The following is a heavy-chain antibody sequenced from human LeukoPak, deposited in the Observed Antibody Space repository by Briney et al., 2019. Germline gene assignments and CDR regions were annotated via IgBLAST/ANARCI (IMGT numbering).Heavy chain of an antibody. CDR2: ISYDGSNK. CDR3: AKDFSRWLQFEYYFDH. Sequence: PGGSLRLSCAASGFTFSTYGMHWVRQAPGKGLEWVATISYDGSNKYYEDSVKGRFTISRDNSKKTLYLQMNSLRAEDTAVYYCAKDFSRWLQFEYYFDHWGQGTLVTVSS. J-gene: IGHJ4*02. CDR1: GFTFSTYG. D-gene: IGHD5-24*01. V-gene: IGHV3-30*18.